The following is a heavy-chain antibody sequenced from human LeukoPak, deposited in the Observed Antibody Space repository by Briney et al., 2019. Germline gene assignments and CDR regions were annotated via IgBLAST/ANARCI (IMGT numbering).Heavy chain of an antibody. Sequence: SETLSLTCTVSGASISSSSYYGGWIRQPPGKGLEWIGSIYYSGSTYYNPVLKSRVTISVDTSKNQFSLKLSSVTAADTAVYYCARVGIAAAGAVFDYWGQGTLVTVSS. CDR2: IYYSGST. CDR3: ARVGIAAAGAVFDY. J-gene: IGHJ4*02. D-gene: IGHD6-13*01. V-gene: IGHV4-39*07. CDR1: GASISSSSYY.